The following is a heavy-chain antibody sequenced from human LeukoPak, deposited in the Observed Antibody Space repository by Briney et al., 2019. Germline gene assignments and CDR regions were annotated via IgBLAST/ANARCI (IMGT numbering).Heavy chain of an antibody. CDR1: GGSISTFF. Sequence: SETLSLTCTVSGGSISTFFWTWIRQSPGKGLEWLGYVYYTGSTKYNPSLNSRLSIPVDTAQNQVSLHLTSVTAADTAVYYCVRGRLRNRYGSGVPVDSWGQGALVAVSS. D-gene: IGHD3-10*01. CDR3: VRGRLRNRYGSGVPVDS. CDR2: VYYTGST. V-gene: IGHV4-59*01. J-gene: IGHJ4*02.